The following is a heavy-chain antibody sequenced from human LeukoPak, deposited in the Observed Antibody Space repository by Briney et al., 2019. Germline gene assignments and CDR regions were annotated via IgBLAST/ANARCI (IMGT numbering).Heavy chain of an antibody. CDR2: IRYDGSST. J-gene: IGHJ4*02. CDR1: GFTFSSYG. D-gene: IGHD3-3*01. CDR3: AKDVDFWSGYPYYFDY. Sequence: GGSLRLSCAASGFTFSSYGMNWVRQAPGKGLEWVAFIRYDGSSTYYADYVKGRFTISRDKSKNTLYMQLMSLRAEDTAVYYCAKDVDFWSGYPYYFDYWGQGSLVTVSS. V-gene: IGHV3-30*02.